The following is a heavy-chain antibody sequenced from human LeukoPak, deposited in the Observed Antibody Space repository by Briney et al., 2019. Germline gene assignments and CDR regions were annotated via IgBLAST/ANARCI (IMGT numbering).Heavy chain of an antibody. CDR3: ARANGGYRSFDY. V-gene: IGHV4-59*01. J-gene: IGHJ4*02. Sequence: SETLSLTCAVYGGSFSGYYWSWIRQPPGKGLEWIGYIYYSGSTNYNPSLKSRVTILVDTSKNQFSLNLSSVTAADTAVYYCARANGGYRSFDYWGQGTLVTVSS. D-gene: IGHD4-17*01. CDR2: IYYSGST. CDR1: GGSFSGYY.